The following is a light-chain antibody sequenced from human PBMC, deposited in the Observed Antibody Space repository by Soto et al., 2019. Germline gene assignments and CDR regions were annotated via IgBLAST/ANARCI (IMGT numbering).Light chain of an antibody. V-gene: IGLV2-23*02. CDR2: EVT. CDR1: SRDIGGHDL. J-gene: IGLJ3*02. CDR3: CSDAGYSTWV. Sequence: QSVLTQPASVTGSPGQSITISCTGTSRDIGGHDLVSWYKQYPGKVPKLIIYEVTKRPSGVSNRLSGSKSGNTASLTISGLQAEDEADYYCCSDAGYSTWVFGEGTQLTVL.